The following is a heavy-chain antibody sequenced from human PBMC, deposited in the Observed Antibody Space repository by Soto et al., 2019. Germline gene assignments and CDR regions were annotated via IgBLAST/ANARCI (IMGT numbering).Heavy chain of an antibody. CDR1: GYSFACDW. J-gene: IGHJ4*02. V-gene: IGHV5-10-1*01. CDR2: IDPSDSQT. D-gene: IGHD3-22*01. CDR3: ARQIYDSDTGPNFQYYFDS. Sequence: GESLKISCNGSGYSFACDWIAWVRQKPGKGLEWMGRIDPSDSQTYYSPSFRGHVTISVTKSITTVFLQWSSLRASDTAMYYCARQIYDSDTGPNFQYYFDSWGQGTPVTVSS.